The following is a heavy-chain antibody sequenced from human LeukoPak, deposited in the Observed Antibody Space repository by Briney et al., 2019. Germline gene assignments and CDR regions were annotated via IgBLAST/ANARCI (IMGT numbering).Heavy chain of an antibody. CDR1: GGSIRSYY. D-gene: IGHD3-10*01. CDR2: IYYSGST. Sequence: AETLSLTCTVSGGSIRSYYWSWIRQPPGKGLEWIGYIYYSGSTNYNPSLKSRVTMSVDTSNNQFYLILSSLTAEDTAVYYCARDRAGSYYVDYWGQGTLVTVSS. J-gene: IGHJ4*02. V-gene: IGHV4-59*01. CDR3: ARDRAGSYYVDY.